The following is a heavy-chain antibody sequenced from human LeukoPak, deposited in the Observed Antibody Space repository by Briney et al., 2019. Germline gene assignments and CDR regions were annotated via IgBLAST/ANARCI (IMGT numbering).Heavy chain of an antibody. Sequence: GGSLRLSCAASGLTFSSSWMTWVRQTPGKGLEWVADVKEDGSEKYYVDSVKGRFTISRDNAKNSLYLQMNSLRAEDTALYYCATDVGADWGQGTLVTVSS. CDR3: ATDVGAD. V-gene: IGHV3-7*01. CDR2: VKEDGSEK. J-gene: IGHJ4*02. CDR1: GLTFSSSW.